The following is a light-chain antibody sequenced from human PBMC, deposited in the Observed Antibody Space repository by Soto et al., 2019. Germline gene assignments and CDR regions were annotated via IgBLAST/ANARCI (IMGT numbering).Light chain of an antibody. CDR3: QQTYSTPLT. CDR1: QSITSN. J-gene: IGKJ4*01. CDR2: AAS. V-gene: IGKV1-39*01. Sequence: DNQMTQSPSSLSGSVGNRITISCRASQSITSNLNWYQQKPGKAPKLLIYAASSLQSGVPSRFSGSGSGTDFTLTISSLQPEDFVTYYCQQTYSTPLTFGGGTKVDIK.